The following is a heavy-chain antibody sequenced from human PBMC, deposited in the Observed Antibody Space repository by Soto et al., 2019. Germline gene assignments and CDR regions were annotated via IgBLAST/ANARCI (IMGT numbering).Heavy chain of an antibody. CDR1: GFTFSSYA. V-gene: IGHV3-30-3*01. CDR2: ISYDVSNK. Sequence: QVQLVESGGGVVQPGRSLRLSCAASGFTFSSYAMHWVRQAPGKGLEWVAVISYDVSNKYYADSVKGRFTISRDNSKNTLYPQMKSLRAKDSALYYCARDLNSITAACTLKFFVLYYYGMDVWGQGNTVTGSS. CDR3: ARDLNSITAACTLKFFVLYYYGMDV. J-gene: IGHJ6*02. D-gene: IGHD6-13*01.